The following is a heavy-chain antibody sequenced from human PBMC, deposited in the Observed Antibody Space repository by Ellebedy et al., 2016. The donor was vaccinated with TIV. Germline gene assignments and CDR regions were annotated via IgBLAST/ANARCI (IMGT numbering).Heavy chain of an antibody. CDR3: ARGPINYSEPSRLYVFDI. CDR2: ISAYNGYT. CDR1: GYTFSSYG. D-gene: IGHD2-15*01. J-gene: IGHJ3*02. V-gene: IGHV1-18*01. Sequence: AASVKVSCKASGYTFSSYGIDWVRQAPGQGLEWMGWISAYNGYTKFAQKFQGRVTMTTDTSTTTAYMELRSLRSDDTAVYYCARGPINYSEPSRLYVFDIWGQGTLVTVSS.